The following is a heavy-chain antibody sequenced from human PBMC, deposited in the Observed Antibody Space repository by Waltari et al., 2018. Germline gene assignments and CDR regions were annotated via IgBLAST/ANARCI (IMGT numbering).Heavy chain of an antibody. J-gene: IGHJ3*02. Sequence: EVRLVESGGGLVQPGESLRLSCVASGFTFSRFWMHWVRQAPGKGLVWVARIDSDGTSERYADSVKGRFTIARDNAKNTLYLQMKRLRVEDTAVYYCAKDRRYISSWSTVFDIWGQGTMVTVSS. D-gene: IGHD6-13*01. CDR1: GFTFSRFW. V-gene: IGHV3-74*01. CDR2: IDSDGTSE. CDR3: AKDRRYISSWSTVFDI.